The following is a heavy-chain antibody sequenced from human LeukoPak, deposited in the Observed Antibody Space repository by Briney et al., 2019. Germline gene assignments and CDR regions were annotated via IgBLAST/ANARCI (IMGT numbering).Heavy chain of an antibody. J-gene: IGHJ4*02. CDR1: GFTFSSYA. V-gene: IGHV3-74*01. CDR3: AREGSSSSGRYFDY. CDR2: INSDGSAT. Sequence: GGSLRLSCAASGFTFSSYAMSWVRQAPGKGLVWVSRINSDGSATTYADSVKGRFTISRDNAKNTLYLQMNSLRAEDTAVYYCAREGSSSSGRYFDYWGQGTLVTVSS. D-gene: IGHD6-6*01.